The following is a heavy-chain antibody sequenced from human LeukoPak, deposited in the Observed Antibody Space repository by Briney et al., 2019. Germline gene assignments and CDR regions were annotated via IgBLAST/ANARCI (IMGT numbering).Heavy chain of an antibody. CDR1: GFTFSSYT. J-gene: IGHJ4*02. Sequence: PGGSLRLSCAASGFTFSSYTMNWVRQAPAKGLEWVSSISSSSSYIYYADSVKGRFTISRDNAKNSLYLQMNSLRAGDTAVYYCASHTGRYYYGSGSYYFDYWGQGTLVTVSS. CDR2: ISSSSSYI. D-gene: IGHD3-10*01. V-gene: IGHV3-21*01. CDR3: ASHTGRYYYGSGSYYFDY.